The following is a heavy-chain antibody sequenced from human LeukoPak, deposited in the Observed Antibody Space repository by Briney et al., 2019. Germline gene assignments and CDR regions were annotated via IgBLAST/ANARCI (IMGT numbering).Heavy chain of an antibody. D-gene: IGHD3-22*01. J-gene: IGHJ4*02. CDR3: VRVKYDSSGYYSYFDY. Sequence: SETLSLTCTVSGGSISSGGYSWSWIRQHPGKGLEWIGYIYYSGSTYYNPSLKSRVTISVDTSKNQFSLKLSSVTAADTAVYYCVRVKYDSSGYYSYFDYWGQGTLVTVSS. V-gene: IGHV4-31*03. CDR2: IYYSGST. CDR1: GGSISSGGYS.